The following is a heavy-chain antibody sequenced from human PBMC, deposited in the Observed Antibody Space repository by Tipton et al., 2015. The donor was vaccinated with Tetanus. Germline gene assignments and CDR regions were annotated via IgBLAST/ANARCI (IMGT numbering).Heavy chain of an antibody. D-gene: IGHD2/OR15-2a*01. Sequence: SLRLFCEASGFAFSDYYMAWIRQAPGKGLEWVSYLSSTGTTIYHADSVKGRFTISRDNSKNTLYLQMNSLSAEDTAVYYCARDIAIVRARDWYFDVWGRGTLVTVSS. J-gene: IGHJ2*01. V-gene: IGHV3-11*04. CDR1: GFAFSDYY. CDR2: LSSTGTTI. CDR3: ARDIAIVRARDWYFDV.